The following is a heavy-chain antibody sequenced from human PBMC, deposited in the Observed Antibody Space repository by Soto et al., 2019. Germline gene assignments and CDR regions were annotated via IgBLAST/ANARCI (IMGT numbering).Heavy chain of an antibody. Sequence: QVQLVQSGAEVKKPGSSVKVSCKASGGTFSSYTISWVRQAPGQGLEWMGRIIPILGIANYAQKFQGRDTITADKSTSTAYVGLGSLRSEDTAVYYCSRDPDGTQYGMDVWGQGTTVTVSS. V-gene: IGHV1-69*08. CDR1: GGTFSSYT. D-gene: IGHD6-13*01. CDR2: IIPILGIA. CDR3: SRDPDGTQYGMDV. J-gene: IGHJ6*02.